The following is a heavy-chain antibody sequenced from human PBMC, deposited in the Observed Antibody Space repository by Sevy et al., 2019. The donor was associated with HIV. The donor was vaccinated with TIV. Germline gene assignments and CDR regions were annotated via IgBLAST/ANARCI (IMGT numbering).Heavy chain of an antibody. CDR1: GFTFSNAW. CDR3: TDITPFDY. J-gene: IGHJ4*02. D-gene: IGHD2-15*01. CDR2: IKSKTDGGET. V-gene: IGHV3-15*07. Sequence: GGSLRLSCVASGFTFSNAWMNWVRQAPGKGLEWVGRIKSKTDGGETDYAAPVKGRFTISRDDSKNTLYLQMNSLKSEDTAVYYCTDITPFDYWGQGTLVTVSS.